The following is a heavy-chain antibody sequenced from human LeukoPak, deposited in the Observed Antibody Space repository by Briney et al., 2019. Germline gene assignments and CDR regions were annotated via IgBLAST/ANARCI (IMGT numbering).Heavy chain of an antibody. CDR2: IYYSGST. D-gene: IGHD4-17*01. J-gene: IGHJ5*02. CDR1: GGSISSSSYY. Sequence: SETLSLPCTVSGGSISSSSYYWGWIRQPPGKGLGWIGSIYYSGSTYYNPSLKSRVTISVDTSKNQFSLKLSSVTAADTAVYYCARVYGDYVPWFDPWGQGTLVTVSS. V-gene: IGHV4-39*07. CDR3: ARVYGDYVPWFDP.